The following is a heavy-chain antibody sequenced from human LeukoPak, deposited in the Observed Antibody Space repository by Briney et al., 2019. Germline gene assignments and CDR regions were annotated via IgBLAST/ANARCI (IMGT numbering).Heavy chain of an antibody. CDR3: AKDAVQLWLFFFDY. CDR2: ISYDGSNK. J-gene: IGHJ4*02. V-gene: IGHV3-30*18. Sequence: GGSLRLSCAASGFTFSSYGMHWVRQAPGKGLEWVAVISYDGSNKYYADSVKGRFTISGDNSKNTLYLQMNSLRAEDTAVYYCAKDAVQLWLFFFDYWGQGTLVTVSS. CDR1: GFTFSSYG. D-gene: IGHD5-18*01.